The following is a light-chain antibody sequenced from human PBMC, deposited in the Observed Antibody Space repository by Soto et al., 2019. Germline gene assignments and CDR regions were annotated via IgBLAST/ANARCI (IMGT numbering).Light chain of an antibody. J-gene: IGKJ1*01. CDR2: GAS. CDR3: QQYNNWPMT. CDR1: QSVSNN. Sequence: EIVLTQSPGTLSLSPGERATLSCRAIQSVSNNYLAWYQQKPGQAPRLLIFGASTRATGIPVRFSGGGSGTEFTVTISSLQSEDFAVYYCQQYNNWPMTFGQGTKVDIK. V-gene: IGKV3-15*01.